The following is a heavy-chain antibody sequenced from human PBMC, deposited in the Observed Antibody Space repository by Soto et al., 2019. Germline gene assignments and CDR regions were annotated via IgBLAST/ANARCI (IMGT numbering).Heavy chain of an antibody. CDR3: ARLGIAVAGTPLFAFDI. CDR1: GYTFTSYA. CDR2: IIPILGIA. D-gene: IGHD6-19*01. J-gene: IGHJ3*02. V-gene: IGHV1-69*10. Sequence: GASVKVSCKASGYTFTSYAMHWVRQAPGQGLEWMGGIIPILGIANYAQKFQGRVTITADKSTSTAYMELSSLRSEDTAVYYCARLGIAVAGTPLFAFDIWGQGTMVTVSS.